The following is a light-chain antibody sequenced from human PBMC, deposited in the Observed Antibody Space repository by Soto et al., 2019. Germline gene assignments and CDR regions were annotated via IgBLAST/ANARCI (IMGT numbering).Light chain of an antibody. CDR3: QPYRSYPFS. CDR1: QSVSSS. J-gene: IGKJ5*01. Sequence: DIQMTQSPSTLSASVGDRVTITCRASQSVSSSLAWYQQKPGKAPILVIYKASTLETGVPSRFSGSRSGTTFTLTISSLPPDAFGTYYCQPYRSYPFSFGQGTRLENK. V-gene: IGKV1-5*03. CDR2: KAS.